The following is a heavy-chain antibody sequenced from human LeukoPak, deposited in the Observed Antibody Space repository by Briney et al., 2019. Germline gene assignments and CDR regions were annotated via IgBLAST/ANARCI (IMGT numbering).Heavy chain of an antibody. CDR3: ARVGRLWFGELLSLHFDY. J-gene: IGHJ4*02. CDR2: ISAYNGNT. Sequence: ASVKVSCKASGYTFTSYGISWVRQAPGQGLEWMGWISAYNGNTNYARKLQGRVTVTTDTSTSTAYMELRSLRSDDTAVYYCARVGRLWFGELLSLHFDYWGQGTLVTVSS. V-gene: IGHV1-18*04. CDR1: GYTFTSYG. D-gene: IGHD3-10*01.